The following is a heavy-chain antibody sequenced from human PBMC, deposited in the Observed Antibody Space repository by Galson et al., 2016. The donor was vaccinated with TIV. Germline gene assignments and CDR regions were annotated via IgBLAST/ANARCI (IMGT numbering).Heavy chain of an antibody. J-gene: IGHJ6*02. CDR2: IYTGGHT. CDR1: GFTVSGDH. Sequence: LRLSCAASGFTVSGDHMAWVRQAPGRGLECVSVIYTGGHTYYADSVKGRFTISRDNSKNTLYLQLNSLRAEDTAVYYCARVNGAPKTYSMAVWGQGTTVTVSS. V-gene: IGHV3-53*01. CDR3: ARVNGAPKTYSMAV. D-gene: IGHD7-27*01.